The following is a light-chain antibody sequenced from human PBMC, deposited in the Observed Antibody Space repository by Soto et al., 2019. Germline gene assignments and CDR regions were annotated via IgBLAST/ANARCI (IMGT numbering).Light chain of an antibody. J-gene: IGLJ2*01. CDR1: NSDIGSYDF. CDR3: SLYTNRNTLGA. V-gene: IGLV2-14*03. Sequence: QSALTQPASISGSPGQSITISCTGSNSDIGSYDFVAWYQQLPGKARRLIIYGVTNRPSGVSDRFSGSKSGNTASLTISGLQAEYEADYYCSLYTNRNTLGAFGGGTKVTVL. CDR2: GVT.